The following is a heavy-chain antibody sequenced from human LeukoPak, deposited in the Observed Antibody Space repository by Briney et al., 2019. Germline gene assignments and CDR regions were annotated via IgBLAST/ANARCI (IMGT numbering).Heavy chain of an antibody. V-gene: IGHV1-69*13. Sequence: GASVKVSCKASGGTFSSYAISWVRQAPGQGLEWMGGIIPIFGTANYAQKFQGRVTITADESTSTAYMELSRLRSDDTAVYYCARGHPGWFDPWGQGTLVTVSS. J-gene: IGHJ5*02. D-gene: IGHD7-27*01. CDR3: ARGHPGWFDP. CDR2: IIPIFGTA. CDR1: GGTFSSYA.